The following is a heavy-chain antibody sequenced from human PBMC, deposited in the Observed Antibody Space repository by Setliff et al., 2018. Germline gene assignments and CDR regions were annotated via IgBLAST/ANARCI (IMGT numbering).Heavy chain of an antibody. CDR1: GGSINSYY. V-gene: IGHV4-4*07. D-gene: IGHD6-19*01. Sequence: LSLTCTVSGGSINSYYWSWIRQPAGKGLEWIGRMYTSETTNYNPSLKSRVTMSVDTSKNQFSLKLCSVTAADTAVYYCAKEASSGWYFDYWGQGTLVTVS. J-gene: IGHJ4*02. CDR2: MYTSETT. CDR3: AKEASSGWYFDY.